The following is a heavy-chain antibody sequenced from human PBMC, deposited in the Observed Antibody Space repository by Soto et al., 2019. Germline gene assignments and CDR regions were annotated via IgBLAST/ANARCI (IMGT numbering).Heavy chain of an antibody. Sequence: EVQLVESGGGLVKPGGSLRLSCAASGFTFSSYSMNWVRQAPGKGLEWVSSISSSSSYIYYADSVKGRFTISRDNAKNSLYLQMNSLRAEDTAVYYCARDLGYSSGWYDSWGQGTLVTVSS. CDR2: ISSSSSYI. V-gene: IGHV3-21*01. D-gene: IGHD6-19*01. CDR3: ARDLGYSSGWYDS. CDR1: GFTFSSYS. J-gene: IGHJ5*01.